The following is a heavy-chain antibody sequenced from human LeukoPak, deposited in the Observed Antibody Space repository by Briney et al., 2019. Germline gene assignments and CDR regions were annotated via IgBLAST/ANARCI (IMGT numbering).Heavy chain of an antibody. CDR3: ARFPSLLPFDY. J-gene: IGHJ4*02. CDR2: INPNNGGT. Sequence: ASVKVSCKAPGYTFTGYYTHWVRQAPEEGLEWMGWINPNNGGTNYAPKFQGRVTMTRDTSISTAYMELSSLRSDDTAVYYCARFPSLLPFDYWGQGTLVTVSS. D-gene: IGHD1-26*01. V-gene: IGHV1-2*02. CDR1: GYTFTGYY.